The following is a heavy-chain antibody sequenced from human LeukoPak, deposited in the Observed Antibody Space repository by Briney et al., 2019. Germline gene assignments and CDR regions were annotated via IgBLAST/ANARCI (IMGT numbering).Heavy chain of an antibody. CDR3: ARRRYYDGSGYLE. D-gene: IGHD3-22*01. CDR2: IYYSGRT. V-gene: IGHV4-39*01. Sequence: SETLSLTCSVSGDSVSRSDSYWDWIRQPPGKGLEWIGTIYYSGRTYYSPSLKSRVTMSVDPSNNQFSLNLRSVTAADTAVYYCARRRYYDGSGYLEWGQGTLLSVSA. J-gene: IGHJ1*01. CDR1: GDSVSRSDSY.